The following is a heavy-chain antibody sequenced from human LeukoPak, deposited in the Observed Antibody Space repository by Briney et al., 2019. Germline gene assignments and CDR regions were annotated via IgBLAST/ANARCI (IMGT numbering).Heavy chain of an antibody. CDR1: GFTFSRYS. CDR3: ARDARSWYDY. J-gene: IGHJ4*02. D-gene: IGHD6-13*01. V-gene: IGHV3-21*01. CDR2: ISISSNYI. Sequence: GGSLRLFCAASGFTFSRYSMNWVRQAPGKGLEWVSSISISSNYIYYADSLKGRFTISRDNAKNSLYLQMNSLRAEDTAVYYCARDARSWYDYWGQGTLVTVSS.